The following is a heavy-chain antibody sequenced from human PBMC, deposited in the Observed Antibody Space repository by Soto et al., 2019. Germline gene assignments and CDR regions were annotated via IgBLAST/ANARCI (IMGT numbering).Heavy chain of an antibody. CDR3: AKHTGGTCEALDY. J-gene: IGHJ4*02. CDR1: GYIFTSCE. V-gene: IGHV5-10-1*01. CDR2: IDPSDSYT. Sequence: GDSLKISCKGSGYIFTSCEISWVRQMPGKGLEWMGRIDPSDSYTNYSPSFQGHVTISADKSISTAYLQWSSLKASDTAMYYCAKHTGGTCEALDYWGQGTLVTVSS. D-gene: IGHD1-1*01.